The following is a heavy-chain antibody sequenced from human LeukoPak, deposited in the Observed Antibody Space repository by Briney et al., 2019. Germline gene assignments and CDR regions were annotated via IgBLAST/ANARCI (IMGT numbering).Heavy chain of an antibody. V-gene: IGHV3-74*01. D-gene: IGHD6-13*01. Sequence: PGGSLRLSCAASGFTFSSYWMHWVRQAPGKGLVWVSRINSDGSSTSYADSVKGRFTISRDNAKNTLYLQMNSLRAEDTAVYYCARAAIAAARIYYYMDVWGKGTTVTASS. CDR1: GFTFSSYW. J-gene: IGHJ6*03. CDR2: INSDGSST. CDR3: ARAAIAAARIYYYMDV.